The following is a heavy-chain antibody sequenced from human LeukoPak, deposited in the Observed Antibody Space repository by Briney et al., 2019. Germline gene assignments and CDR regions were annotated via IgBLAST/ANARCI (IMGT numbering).Heavy chain of an antibody. V-gene: IGHV3-23*01. D-gene: IGHD2-2*02. Sequence: GGSLRPSCEASGFTFGNYAMNWVRQAPGKGLEWVSTISGTGSGTYYADSAKGRFTISRDNSKDTLFLQLNSLTAADTAMYFCAKASVAIPQYCNSWGQGTLVTVSS. CDR1: GFTFGNYA. CDR3: AKASVAIPQYCNS. J-gene: IGHJ5*02. CDR2: ISGTGSGT.